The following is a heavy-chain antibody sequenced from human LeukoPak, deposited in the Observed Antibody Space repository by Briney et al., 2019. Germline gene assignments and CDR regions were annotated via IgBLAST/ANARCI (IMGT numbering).Heavy chain of an antibody. D-gene: IGHD3-22*01. CDR2: IHYSGKT. Sequence: SETLSLTCTVSGASVSSANYYWTGIRQPPGKGLEWIGFIHYSGKTNYNPSLKSRVIMSVDTSKNQFSLTLSSVTTADTAVYYCARGSGYYYYFDYWGQGTLLTVSS. CDR3: ARGSGYYYYFDY. CDR1: GASVSSANYY. V-gene: IGHV4-61*01. J-gene: IGHJ4*02.